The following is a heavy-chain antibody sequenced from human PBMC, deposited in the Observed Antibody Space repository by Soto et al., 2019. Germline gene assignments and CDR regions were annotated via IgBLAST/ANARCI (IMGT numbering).Heavy chain of an antibody. CDR3: ASRERRQPMDV. V-gene: IGHV4-38-2*01. J-gene: IGHJ6*02. Sequence: ASETLSLTCAVSGYSISSGYYWGWIRQPPGKGLEWIGSIYHSGSTYYNPSLKSRVTISVDTSKNQFSLKLSSVTAADTAVYYCASRERRQPMDVWGQGTTVTVSS. D-gene: IGHD1-26*01. CDR1: GYSISSGYY. CDR2: IYHSGST.